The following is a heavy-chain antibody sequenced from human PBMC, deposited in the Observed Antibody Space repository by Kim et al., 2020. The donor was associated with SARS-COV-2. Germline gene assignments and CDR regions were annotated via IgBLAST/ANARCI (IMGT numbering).Heavy chain of an antibody. V-gene: IGHV3-9*01. J-gene: IGHJ6*01. Sequence: GGSLRLSCAASGFTFDGYAMHWVRQAPGKGLEWVSGISWNSGTIGYADSVKGRFTISRDNAKNSLYLQMNSLRTEDTALYYCAKSKITMFQGVLYGMDV. D-gene: IGHD3-10*01. CDR2: ISWNSGTI. CDR3: AKSKITMFQGVLYGMDV. CDR1: GFTFDGYA.